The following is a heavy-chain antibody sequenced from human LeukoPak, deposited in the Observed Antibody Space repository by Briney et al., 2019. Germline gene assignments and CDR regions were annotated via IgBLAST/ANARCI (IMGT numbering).Heavy chain of an antibody. Sequence: SDTLSLTCTVSGGSISSYYWSWIRQPAGKGLEWIGRIYTSGSTNYNPSLKSRVTMSVDTSKNQFSLKLSSVTAADTAVYYCARDPGDYRGSVTTGYFQHWGQGTLVTVSS. CDR1: GGSISSYY. CDR3: ARDPGDYRGSVTTGYFQH. J-gene: IGHJ1*01. CDR2: IYTSGST. D-gene: IGHD4-11*01. V-gene: IGHV4-4*07.